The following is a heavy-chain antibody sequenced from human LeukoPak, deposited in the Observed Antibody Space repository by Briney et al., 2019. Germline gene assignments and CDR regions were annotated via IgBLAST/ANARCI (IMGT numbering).Heavy chain of an antibody. Sequence: PSETLSLTCTVSGGSISSYYWSWIRQPPGKGLEWIGYIYYTGNTNYNPSLKSRVTISVDTSKNQFSLKLSSVTAADTAVYYCARLGIAAAGYAFDIWGQGTMVTVSS. CDR3: ARLGIAAAGYAFDI. V-gene: IGHV4-59*08. D-gene: IGHD6-13*01. J-gene: IGHJ3*02. CDR2: IYYTGNT. CDR1: GGSISSYY.